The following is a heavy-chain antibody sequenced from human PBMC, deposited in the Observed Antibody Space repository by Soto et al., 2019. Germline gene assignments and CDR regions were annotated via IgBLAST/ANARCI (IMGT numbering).Heavy chain of an antibody. CDR2: FHPEGGET. Sequence: QVPLVQSGAEVKKPGASVKVSCKVSAYSLTDLSMHWVRQAPGKGLEWMGGFHPEGGETIYAQKFQGRVTMTEDTSTDTAYMELSSLRSEDTAVYYCATSGSSGYYSKKYFHHWGQGTLVTVS. CDR1: AYSLTDLS. D-gene: IGHD3-22*01. J-gene: IGHJ1*01. V-gene: IGHV1-24*01. CDR3: ATSGSSGYYSKKYFHH.